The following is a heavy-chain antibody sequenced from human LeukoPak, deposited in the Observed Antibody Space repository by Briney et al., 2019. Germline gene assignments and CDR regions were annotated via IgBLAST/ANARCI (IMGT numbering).Heavy chain of an antibody. CDR3: AREFGSGSYYFGN. D-gene: IGHD3-10*01. CDR1: GYTFTGYY. CDR2: INPSDGST. J-gene: IGHJ4*02. Sequence: GASVKVSCKASGYTFTGYYMHWVRQAPGQGLEWMGIINPSDGSTSYTQKFQGRVTMTRDTSTSKVYMELSSLRSEDTAVYYCAREFGSGSYYFGNWGQGTLVTASS. V-gene: IGHV1-46*01.